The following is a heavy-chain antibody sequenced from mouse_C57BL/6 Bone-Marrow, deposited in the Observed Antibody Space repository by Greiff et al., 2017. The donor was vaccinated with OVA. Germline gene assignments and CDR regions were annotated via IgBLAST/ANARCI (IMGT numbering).Heavy chain of an antibody. V-gene: IGHV1-55*01. Sequence: QVQLQQPGAELVKPGASVKMSCKASGYTFTSYWITWVKQRPGQGLEWIGDIYPGSGSTNYNEKFKGKATLTGDTSSSTAYWQLSSLTSDESAVYYCARRDGYYRALMDYWGQGTSVTVSS. CDR3: ARRDGYYRALMDY. J-gene: IGHJ4*01. D-gene: IGHD2-3*01. CDR1: GYTFTSYW. CDR2: IYPGSGST.